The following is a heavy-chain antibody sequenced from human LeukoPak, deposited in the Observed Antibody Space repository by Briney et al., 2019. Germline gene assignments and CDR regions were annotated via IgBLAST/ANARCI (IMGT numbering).Heavy chain of an antibody. D-gene: IGHD2-8*01. V-gene: IGHV4-28*01. CDR2: IYYSGST. J-gene: IGHJ5*02. Sequence: SETLSLTCTVSGYSISSGYYWGWIRQPPGKGLEWIGYIYYSGSTYYNPSLKSRVTMSVGTSKNQFSLKLSSVTAVDTAVYYCARHEKLMVYAIWFDPWGQGTLVTVSS. CDR1: GYSISSGYY. CDR3: ARHEKLMVYAIWFDP.